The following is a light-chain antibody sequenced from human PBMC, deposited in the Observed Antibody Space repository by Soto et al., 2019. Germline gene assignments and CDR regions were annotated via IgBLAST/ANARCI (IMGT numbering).Light chain of an antibody. CDR3: QHYDNLPRVT. V-gene: IGKV1-33*01. CDR2: DAS. J-gene: IGKJ3*01. Sequence: DIQMTQSPSSLSASVGDRVTIACQASQDIENYLIWYQQKPGKAPKLLIYDASNLETGVPSRFSGSGSGTDFILTISSLQPEDIATYYCQHYDNLPRVTFGPGTKVEIK. CDR1: QDIENY.